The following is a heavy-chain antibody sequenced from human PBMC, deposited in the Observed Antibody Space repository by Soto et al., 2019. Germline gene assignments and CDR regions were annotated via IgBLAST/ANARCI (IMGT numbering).Heavy chain of an antibody. J-gene: IGHJ3*02. CDR2: ISGSGANI. D-gene: IGHD1-1*01. CDR3: AKLRGENWSSHHIRFDAFDI. CDR1: GFTFSNYA. V-gene: IGHV3-23*01. Sequence: EVQLLESGGGLVQPGGSLRLSCAASGFTFSNYAMSWVRQAPGKGLEWVSVISGSGANIYYADSVKGRFTISRDNSRNTLYLQMNSLRAEDTARYYCAKLRGENWSSHHIRFDAFDIWGKGTMVTVSS.